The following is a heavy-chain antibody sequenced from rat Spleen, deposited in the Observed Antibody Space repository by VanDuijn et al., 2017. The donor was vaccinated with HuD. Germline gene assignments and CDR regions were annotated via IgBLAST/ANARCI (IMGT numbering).Heavy chain of an antibody. D-gene: IGHD1-2*01. CDR2: MKYDGDT. Sequence: QVQLMESGPGLVQTSQTLSLTCTVSGFSLTSYHVSWVRQPPGKGLEWMGRMKYDGDTYYNSALKSRLSISRDTSKNQVFLKMNSLQSEDTSTYYCARASYTIARGYVMDAWGQGASVTVSS. CDR3: ARASYTIARGYVMDA. CDR1: GFSLTSYH. V-gene: IGHV2S1*01. J-gene: IGHJ4*01.